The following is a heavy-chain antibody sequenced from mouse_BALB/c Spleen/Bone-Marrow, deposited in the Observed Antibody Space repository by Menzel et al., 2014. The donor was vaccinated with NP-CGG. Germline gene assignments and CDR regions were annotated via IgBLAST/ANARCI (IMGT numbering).Heavy chain of an antibody. CDR2: ISSGGSYT. J-gene: IGHJ4*01. V-gene: IGHV5-6*02. CDR3: ARRDGGPMDY. D-gene: IGHD2-3*01. CDR1: GFTFSNYG. Sequence: EVKLVESGGDLVKPGGSLKLSCAASGFTFSNYGMSWVRQTPDKRLEWVATISSGGSYTCYPDSVKGRFTISRDNAKNTLYLQMSSLKSEDTAMYYCARRDGGPMDYWGQGTSVTVSS.